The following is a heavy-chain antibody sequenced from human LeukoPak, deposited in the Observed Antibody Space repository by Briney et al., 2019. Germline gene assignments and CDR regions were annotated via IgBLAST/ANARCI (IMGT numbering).Heavy chain of an antibody. CDR3: AKDRLGGPYFFHY. D-gene: IGHD3-16*01. Sequence: GGSLRLSCAASGFTFSSYAMSWVRQAPGKGLEWVSTIGGTGVRTYYADSVKGRFTISRDNSKNTLYLQINTLRAEDTAVYFCAKDRLGGPYFFHYWGQGTLVTVSS. J-gene: IGHJ4*02. CDR1: GFTFSSYA. V-gene: IGHV3-23*01. CDR2: IGGTGVRT.